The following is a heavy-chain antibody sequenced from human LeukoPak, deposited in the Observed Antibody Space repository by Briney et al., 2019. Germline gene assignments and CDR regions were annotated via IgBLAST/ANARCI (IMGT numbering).Heavy chain of an antibody. CDR1: GGTFNNSA. V-gene: IGHV1-69*05. CDR2: IMPLFGTA. J-gene: IGHJ5*02. CDR3: ARDVHGDYGSGWFDP. D-gene: IGHD4-17*01. Sequence: SVKVSCKTSGGTFNNSAISWVRQAPGQGLEWLGGIMPLFGTAGYAQKFQGRVTITKDESTRTVYLELTSLTSDDTAVYYCARDVHGDYGSGWFDPWGQGALVSVSS.